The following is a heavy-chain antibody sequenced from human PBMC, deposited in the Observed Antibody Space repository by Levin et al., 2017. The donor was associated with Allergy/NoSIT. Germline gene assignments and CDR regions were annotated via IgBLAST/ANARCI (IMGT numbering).Heavy chain of an antibody. V-gene: IGHV4-59*01. CDR1: GGSISSYY. D-gene: IGHD3-3*01. Sequence: SETLSLTCTVSGGSISSYYWTWIRQPPGKGLEWIGYVYSSGSTNYNPSLRSRVTISVDTSKNQFSLKLTSVTAADTAVYYCARRVAPPDYFDPWGQGTLVTVSS. CDR3: ARRVAPPDYFDP. J-gene: IGHJ4*02. CDR2: VYSSGST.